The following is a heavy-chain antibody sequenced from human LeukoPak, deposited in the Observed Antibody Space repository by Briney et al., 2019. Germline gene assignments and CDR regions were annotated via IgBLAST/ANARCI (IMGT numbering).Heavy chain of an antibody. CDR3: ARHFSLLWFGAHAFDI. CDR1: GGSISSYY. Sequence: SETLSLTCTVSGGSISSYYWSWIRQPPGKGLEWIGYIYYSGSTYYNPSLKSRVTISVDTSKNQFSLKLSSVTAADTAVYYCARHFSLLWFGAHAFDIWGQGTMVTVSS. V-gene: IGHV4-59*08. J-gene: IGHJ3*02. CDR2: IYYSGST. D-gene: IGHD3-10*01.